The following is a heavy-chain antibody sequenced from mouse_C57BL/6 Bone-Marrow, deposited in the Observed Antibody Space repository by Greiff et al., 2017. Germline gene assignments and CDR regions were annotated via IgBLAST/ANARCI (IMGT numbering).Heavy chain of an antibody. CDR3: ARLGYYGSSYWYFDV. CDR1: GYTFTSYW. CDR2: IDPSDSYT. Sequence: QVHVKQSGAELVKPGASVKLSCKASGYTFTSYWMQWVKQRPGQGLEWIGEIDPSDSYTNYNQKFKGKATLTVDTSSSTAYMQLSSLTSEDSAVYYCARLGYYGSSYWYFDVWGTGTTVTVSS. D-gene: IGHD1-1*01. V-gene: IGHV1-50*01. J-gene: IGHJ1*03.